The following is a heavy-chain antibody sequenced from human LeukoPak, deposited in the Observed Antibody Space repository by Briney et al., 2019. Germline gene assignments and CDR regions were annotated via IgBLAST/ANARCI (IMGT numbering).Heavy chain of an antibody. J-gene: IGHJ5*02. Sequence: ASVKVSCKASGYTFTGYYMHWVRQAPGQGLEWMGWINPNSGGTNYAQKFQGRVTMIRDTSISTAYMELSRLRSDDTAVYYCARAGGYCSSTSCNNWFDPWGQGTLVTVSS. CDR3: ARAGGYCSSTSCNNWFDP. CDR1: GYTFTGYY. V-gene: IGHV1-2*02. CDR2: INPNSGGT. D-gene: IGHD2-2*01.